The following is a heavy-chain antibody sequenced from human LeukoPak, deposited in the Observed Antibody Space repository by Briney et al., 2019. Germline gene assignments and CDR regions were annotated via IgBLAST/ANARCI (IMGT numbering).Heavy chain of an antibody. CDR1: GFTFSSYE. CDR3: AKDPRDHTYGWSWRYFDY. D-gene: IGHD5-18*01. J-gene: IGHJ4*02. Sequence: GAQRLSCAASGFTFSSYEMNWVRQAPGKGLEWVSYIRSSGSTIYYADSVKGRFTISRDNSKNTLYLQMNSLRAEDTAVYYCAKDPRDHTYGWSWRYFDYWGQGALVTVSS. CDR2: IRSSGSTI. V-gene: IGHV3-48*03.